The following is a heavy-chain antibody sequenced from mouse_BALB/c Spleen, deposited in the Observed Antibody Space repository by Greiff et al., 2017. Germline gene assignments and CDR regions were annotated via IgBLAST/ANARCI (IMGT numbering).Heavy chain of an antibody. V-gene: IGHV14-3*02. CDR2: IDPANGNT. Sequence: VQLQQSGAELVKPGASVKLSCTASGFNIKDTYMHWVKQRPEQGLEWIGRIDPANGNTKYDPKFQGKATITADTSSNTAYLQLSSLTSEDTAVYYCARGYYGSRGDYWGQGTTLTVSS. D-gene: IGHD1-1*01. CDR3: ARGYYGSRGDY. CDR1: GFNIKDTY. J-gene: IGHJ2*01.